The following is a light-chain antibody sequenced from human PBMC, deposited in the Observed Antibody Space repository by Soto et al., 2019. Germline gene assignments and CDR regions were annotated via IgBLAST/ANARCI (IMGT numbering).Light chain of an antibody. CDR2: DAS. J-gene: IGLJ1*01. CDR3: CSYTSSSTPNYV. Sequence: QSVLTQPASLSGSPGQSMTISCTGTSSDVGGYNYVSWYQQHPGKAPKLMIYDASDWPSGVSNRFSGSKSGNTASLTISGLQAEDEADYYCCSYTSSSTPNYVFGIGTKVTVL. CDR1: SSDVGGYNY. V-gene: IGLV2-14*01.